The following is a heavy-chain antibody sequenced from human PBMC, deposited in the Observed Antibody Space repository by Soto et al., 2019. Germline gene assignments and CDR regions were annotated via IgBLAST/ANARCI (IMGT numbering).Heavy chain of an antibody. D-gene: IGHD3-9*01. CDR3: AGLGLTGYYASNYYYYGMDV. CDR2: IIPIFGTA. J-gene: IGHJ6*02. CDR1: GGTFSSYA. V-gene: IGHV1-69*13. Sequence: SVKVSCKASGGTFSSYAISWVRQAPGQGLEWMGGIIPIFGTANYAQKFQGRVTITADESTSTAYMELSSLRSEDTAVYYCAGLGLTGYYASNYYYYGMDVWGQGTTVTVSS.